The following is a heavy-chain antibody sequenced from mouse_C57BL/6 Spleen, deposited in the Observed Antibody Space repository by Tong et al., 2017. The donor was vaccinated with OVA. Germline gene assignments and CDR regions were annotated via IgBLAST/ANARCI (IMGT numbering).Heavy chain of an antibody. D-gene: IGHD1-1*02. Sequence: VQLQESGTELVKPGASVKISCKASGYAFSSSWMNWVKQRPGKGLEWIGRIYPGDGDTNYNGKFKGKATLTADKSSSTAYMQLSSLTSEDSAVYFCARSVDYAAMDYWRQGTSVTVSS. CDR3: ARSVDYAAMDY. CDR2: IYPGDGDT. J-gene: IGHJ4*01. CDR1: GYAFSSSW. V-gene: IGHV1-82*01.